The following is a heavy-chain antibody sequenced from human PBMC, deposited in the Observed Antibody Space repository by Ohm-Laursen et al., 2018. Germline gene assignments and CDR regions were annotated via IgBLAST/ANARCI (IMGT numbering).Heavy chain of an antibody. CDR3: ASGLYSSSWYMEEDY. D-gene: IGHD6-13*01. CDR2: ISSSGSFI. CDR1: GFSFSDYF. J-gene: IGHJ4*02. V-gene: IGHV3-11*04. Sequence: GSLRLSCAASGFSFSDYFMSWIRQAPGKGLEWISFISSSGSFIYYADSVKGRFTISRDNAKNSLYLQMNSLRAEDTAVYYCASGLYSSSWYMEEDYWGQGTLVTVSS.